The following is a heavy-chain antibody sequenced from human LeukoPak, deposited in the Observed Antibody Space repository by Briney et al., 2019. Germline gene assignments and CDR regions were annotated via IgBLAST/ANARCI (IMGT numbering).Heavy chain of an antibody. CDR2: ISYDGSNK. D-gene: IGHD3-10*01. J-gene: IGHJ3*02. CDR3: ARDCGYYGSGSYFAFDI. V-gene: IGHV3-30-3*01. CDR1: GFTFSSYA. Sequence: SGGSLRLSCAASGFTFSSYAMHWVHQAPGKGLEWVAVISYDGSNKYYADSVKGRFTISRDNSKNTLYLQMNSLRAEDTAVYYCARDCGYYGSGSYFAFDIWGQGTMVTVSS.